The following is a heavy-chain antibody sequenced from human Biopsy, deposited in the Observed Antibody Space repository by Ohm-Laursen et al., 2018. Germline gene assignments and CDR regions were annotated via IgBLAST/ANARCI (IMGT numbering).Heavy chain of an antibody. J-gene: IGHJ3*01. D-gene: IGHD3-3*01. Sequence: TLSLTCTVPGASMTGYFWTWVRQPAGKGLEWIGHIYTIGDTKYNPSLESRVTMSLDTSKNQFSLKMTSLTAADTAVYFCAREDEGLLRALDLWGQGTMVTVSS. CDR3: AREDEGLLRALDL. CDR2: IYTIGDT. CDR1: GASMTGYF. V-gene: IGHV4-4*07.